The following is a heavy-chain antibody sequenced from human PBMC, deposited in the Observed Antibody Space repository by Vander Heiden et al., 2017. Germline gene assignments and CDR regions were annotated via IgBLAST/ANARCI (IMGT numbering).Heavy chain of an antibody. D-gene: IGHD3-16*01. CDR2: INPSGGST. J-gene: IGHJ5*02. CDR3: AKVLGGAINGWFDP. CDR1: GYTFTSYY. V-gene: IGHV1-46*01. Sequence: QVQLVQSGAEVKKPGASVKVSCKASGYTFTSYYMHWVRQAPGQGLEWMGIINPSGGSTSYAQKVQGRVTMTRDTSTSTVYMELRSMRSEETAVYYYAKVLGGAINGWFDPWVQGTMVTVYS.